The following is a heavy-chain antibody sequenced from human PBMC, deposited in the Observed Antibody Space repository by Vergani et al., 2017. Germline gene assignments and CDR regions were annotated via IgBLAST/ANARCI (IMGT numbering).Heavy chain of an antibody. CDR3: ARDVSGNYYNY. Sequence: GQLVESGGGIVQPGRSLTLSCVASRSTFKTYGMNWVRQAPGKGLEWLSSITPGSDYIYYADSVKGRFTISRDNAKNSLYLQMNSLEVEDTAVYYCARDVSGNYYNYWGQGTLVTVSS. J-gene: IGHJ4*02. D-gene: IGHD6-25*01. CDR1: RSTFKTYG. V-gene: IGHV3-21*02. CDR2: ITPGSDYI.